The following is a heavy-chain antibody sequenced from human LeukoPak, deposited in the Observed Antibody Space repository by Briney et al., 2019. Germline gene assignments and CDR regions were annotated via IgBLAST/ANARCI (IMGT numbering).Heavy chain of an antibody. V-gene: IGHV4-34*01. Sequence: SETLSLTCAVYGGSFSGYYWSWIRQPPGKGLEWIGETNHSGSTNYNPSLKSRVTISVDTSKNQFSLKLSSVTAADTAVYYCARAWNIDAFDIWGQGTMVTVSS. J-gene: IGHJ3*02. CDR2: TNHSGST. CDR3: ARAWNIDAFDI. CDR1: GGSFSGYY. D-gene: IGHD1/OR15-1a*01.